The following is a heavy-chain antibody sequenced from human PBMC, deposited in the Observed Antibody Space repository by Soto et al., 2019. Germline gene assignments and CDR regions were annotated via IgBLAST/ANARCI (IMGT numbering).Heavy chain of an antibody. CDR3: AKDWPGTSSVTSDY. D-gene: IGHD3-10*01. CDR1: GFDFSTYA. J-gene: IGHJ4*02. Sequence: EVHLLESGGTLIQPGGSLRLSCAASGFDFSTYAMTWVRQAPGKGLEWVSGITYSGDTTYYADSVKGRFTISRDNVKNTVYLQLNSLRPDDTAMYYCAKDWPGTSSVTSDYWGQGTLVTVSS. CDR2: ITYSGDTT. V-gene: IGHV3-23*01.